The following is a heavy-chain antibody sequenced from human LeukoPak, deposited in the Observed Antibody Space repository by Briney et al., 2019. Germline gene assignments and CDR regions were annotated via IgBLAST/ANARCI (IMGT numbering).Heavy chain of an antibody. V-gene: IGHV4-59*01. CDR1: GGSISSYY. CDR3: ARLHAGMGYYGMDV. Sequence: PSETLSLTCTVSGGSISSYYWSWIRQPPGKGLEWIGYIYYSGSTNYNPSLKSRVTISVDTSKNQFSLKLSSVTAADTAVYYCARLHAGMGYYGMDVWGQGTTVTVSS. CDR2: IYYSGST. J-gene: IGHJ6*02.